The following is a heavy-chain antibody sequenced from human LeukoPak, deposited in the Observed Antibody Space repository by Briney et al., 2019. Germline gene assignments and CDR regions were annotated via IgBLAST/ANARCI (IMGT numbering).Heavy chain of an antibody. CDR2: ISAYNGNT. CDR3: ARVGGSGSHTPLYYYYYYMDV. CDR1: GYTFTSYV. J-gene: IGHJ6*03. D-gene: IGHD3-10*01. V-gene: IGHV1-18*01. Sequence: VSVKVSCKASGYTFTSYVISWVRQAPGQGLEWMGWISAYNGNTIYAQKLQGRVTMTTDTSTSTAYMELRSLRSDDTAVYYCARVGGSGSHTPLYYYYYYMDVWGKGTTVTVSS.